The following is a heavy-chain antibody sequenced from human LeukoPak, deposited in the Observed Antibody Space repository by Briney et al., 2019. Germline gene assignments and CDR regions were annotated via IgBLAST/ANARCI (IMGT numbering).Heavy chain of an antibody. Sequence: SETLSLTYTVSGGSISSSSYCWGWIRQPPGKGLEWIGSIYYTGSTYYNPSLKSRVTISVDTSKNQFSLKLTSVTAADTAVYYCARHPRGSYPYYFDYWGQGTLVTVSS. CDR2: IYYTGST. D-gene: IGHD1-26*01. CDR1: GGSISSSSYC. V-gene: IGHV4-39*01. J-gene: IGHJ4*02. CDR3: ARHPRGSYPYYFDY.